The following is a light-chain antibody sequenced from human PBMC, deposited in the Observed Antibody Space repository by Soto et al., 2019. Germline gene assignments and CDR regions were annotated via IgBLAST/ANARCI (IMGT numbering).Light chain of an antibody. Sequence: EIVLTQSPATLSLSPGERATLSCRASQSISSYLAWYQQKPGQTPRLLIYDASNRATGIPARFSGGGSGTDFTLTISSLEPEDFAVYYCQQRSEWPLTFGGGTKVEL. CDR2: DAS. CDR3: QQRSEWPLT. V-gene: IGKV3-11*01. J-gene: IGKJ4*01. CDR1: QSISSY.